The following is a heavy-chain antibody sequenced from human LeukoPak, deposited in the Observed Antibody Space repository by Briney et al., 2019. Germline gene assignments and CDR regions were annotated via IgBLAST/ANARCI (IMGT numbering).Heavy chain of an antibody. D-gene: IGHD1-26*01. V-gene: IGHV4-59*01. CDR1: GGSISGWY. CDR3: ARGRGARSYTFDY. J-gene: IGHJ4*02. CDR2: IYGSGYT. Sequence: PSETLSLTCTVSGGSISGWYWSWIRQPPGKGLEWIGNIYGSGYTNYNPSLKSRVTMSIDTSKNQFSLKLSSVTAADTAVYYCARGRGARSYTFDYWGQGTLVTVSS.